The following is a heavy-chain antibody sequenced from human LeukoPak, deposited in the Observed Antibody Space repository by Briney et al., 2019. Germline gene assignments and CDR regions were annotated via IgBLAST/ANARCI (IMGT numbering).Heavy chain of an antibody. Sequence: PGGSLRLSCAASGFTVSSNYMSWVRQAPGKGLEWVAVISYDGSNKYYADSVKGRFTISRDNSKNTLYLQMNSLRAEDTAVYYCAKDRRGIAVAGLFDYWGQGTLVTVSS. CDR2: ISYDGSNK. CDR3: AKDRRGIAVAGLFDY. V-gene: IGHV3-30*18. CDR1: GFTVSSNY. D-gene: IGHD6-19*01. J-gene: IGHJ4*02.